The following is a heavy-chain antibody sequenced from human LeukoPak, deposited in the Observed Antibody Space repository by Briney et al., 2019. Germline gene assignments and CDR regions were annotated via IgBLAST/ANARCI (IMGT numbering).Heavy chain of an antibody. V-gene: IGHV1-46*01. CDR3: ARVGGAYYSSSWYDAFDI. CDR2: INPSGGST. CDR1: GYTFTSYY. J-gene: IGHJ3*02. Sequence: GASVKVSCKASGYTFTSYYMHWVRQAPGQGLEWMGIINPSGGSTSYAQKFQGRVTMTRDTSTSTVYMELSSLRSEDTAVYYCARVGGAYYSSSWYDAFDIWGQGTMVTVSS. D-gene: IGHD6-13*01.